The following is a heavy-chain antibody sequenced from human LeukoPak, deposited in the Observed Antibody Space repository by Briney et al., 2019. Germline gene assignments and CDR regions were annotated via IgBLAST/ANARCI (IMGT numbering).Heavy chain of an antibody. J-gene: IGHJ4*02. Sequence: GGSLRLSCAASGFTFSSYAMHWVRQAPGKGLEWVAVISYDGSNKYYADSVKGRFTISRDNSKNTLYLQMNSLRAEDTAVYYCARGSNDELYGGYVWYFDYWGQGTLATVSS. D-gene: IGHD5-12*01. V-gene: IGHV3-30-3*01. CDR1: GFTFSSYA. CDR2: ISYDGSNK. CDR3: ARGSNDELYGGYVWYFDY.